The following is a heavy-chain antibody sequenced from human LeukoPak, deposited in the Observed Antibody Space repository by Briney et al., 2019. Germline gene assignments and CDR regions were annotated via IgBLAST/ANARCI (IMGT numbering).Heavy chain of an antibody. CDR2: ISWNSGSI. J-gene: IGHJ4*02. V-gene: IGHV3-9*01. CDR3: ASDSSGGAY. CDR1: GFTFDDYA. Sequence: PGRSLRLSCAASGFTFDDYAMHWARQAPGKGLEWVSGISWNSGSIGYADSVKGRFTISRDNAKNSLYLQMNSLRAEDTALYYCASDSSGGAYWGQGTLVTVSS. D-gene: IGHD4-17*01.